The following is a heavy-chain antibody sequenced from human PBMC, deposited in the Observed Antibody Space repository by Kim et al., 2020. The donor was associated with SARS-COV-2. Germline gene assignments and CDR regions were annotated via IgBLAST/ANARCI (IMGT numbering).Heavy chain of an antibody. CDR2: IYYSGST. V-gene: IGHV4-59*13. J-gene: IGHJ3*02. CDR3: ARERTPQAYYYDSSGYYDAFDI. Sequence: SETLSLTCTVSGGSISSYYWSWIRQPPGKGLEWIGYIYYSGSTNYNPSLKSRVTISVDTSKNQFSLKLSSVTAADTAVYYCARERTPQAYYYDSSGYYDAFDIWGQGTMVTVSS. CDR1: GGSISSYY. D-gene: IGHD3-22*01.